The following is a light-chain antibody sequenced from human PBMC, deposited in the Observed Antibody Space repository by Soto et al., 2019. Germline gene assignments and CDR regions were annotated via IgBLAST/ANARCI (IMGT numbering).Light chain of an antibody. CDR2: EVS. Sequence: QSVLTQPASVSGSPGQSITISCTGTSRDVGAYNFVSWYQHHPGKAPKLMIYEVSNRPSGLSNRFSGSKSGNTASLTISGLQAEDEADDYCSSYTTSSTPVYVFGTGTKVTVL. CDR1: SRDVGAYNF. CDR3: SSYTTSSTPVYV. J-gene: IGLJ1*01. V-gene: IGLV2-14*01.